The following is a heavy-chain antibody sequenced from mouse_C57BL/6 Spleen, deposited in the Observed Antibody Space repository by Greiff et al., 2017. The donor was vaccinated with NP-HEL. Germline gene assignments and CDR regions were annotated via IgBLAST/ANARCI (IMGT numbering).Heavy chain of an antibody. CDR3: TRRVVANWYFDV. J-gene: IGHJ1*03. Sequence: QVQLQQSGAELVRPGASVTLSCKASGYTFTDYEMHWVKQTPVHGLEWIGAIDPETGGTAYNQKFKGKAIRTADKSSSTAYMELRSLTSEDSAVYYCTRRVVANWYFDVWGTGTTVTVSS. CDR1: GYTFTDYE. V-gene: IGHV1-15*01. D-gene: IGHD1-1*01. CDR2: IDPETGGT.